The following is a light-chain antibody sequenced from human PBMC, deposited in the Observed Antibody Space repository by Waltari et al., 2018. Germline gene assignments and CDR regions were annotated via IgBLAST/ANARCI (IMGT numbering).Light chain of an antibody. J-gene: IGKJ1*01. CDR1: QSVSTY. Sequence: DIQMTQSPSSLSASIGDRVTITCRASQSVSTYLSWYQQKPGKAPNLLIYAASNLQSGVPSRFSGSGSGTDFTLTISSLHTEDFATYFCQQSYSTPRTFGQGTKVELQ. CDR2: AAS. V-gene: IGKV1-39*01. CDR3: QQSYSTPRT.